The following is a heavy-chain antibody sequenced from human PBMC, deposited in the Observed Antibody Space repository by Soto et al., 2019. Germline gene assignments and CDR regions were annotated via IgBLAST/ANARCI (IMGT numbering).Heavy chain of an antibody. CDR1: GGSISSGGYY. Sequence: SETLSLTCTVSGGSISSGGYYWSWIRQHPGKGLEWIGYIYYSGSTYYNPSLKSRVTISVDTSKNQFSLKLSSVTAADTAVYYCARLGHVYYYDSSGYREYFQHWGQGTLVTVFS. J-gene: IGHJ1*01. D-gene: IGHD3-22*01. V-gene: IGHV4-31*03. CDR3: ARLGHVYYYDSSGYREYFQH. CDR2: IYYSGST.